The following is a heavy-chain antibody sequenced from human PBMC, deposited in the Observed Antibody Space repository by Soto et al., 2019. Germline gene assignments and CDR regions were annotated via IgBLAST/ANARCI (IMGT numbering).Heavy chain of an antibody. V-gene: IGHV4-39*01. D-gene: IGHD3-22*01. CDR2: FNYSGST. CDR3: ARQSPMIVVVTFDN. J-gene: IGHJ4*02. CDR1: GGSISSSNNY. Sequence: SETLSLTCTVSGGSISSSNNYWGWIRQPPGKGLEWIGSFNYSGSTYYNPSLKSRVTISVDTSKDQFSLKLTSVTAADTAVYYCARQSPMIVVVTFDNWGQGALVTISS.